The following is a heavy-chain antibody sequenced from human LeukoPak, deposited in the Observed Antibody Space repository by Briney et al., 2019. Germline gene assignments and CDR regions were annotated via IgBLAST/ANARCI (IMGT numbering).Heavy chain of an antibody. CDR1: GGSISSGGYY. CDR2: IHYSGTT. V-gene: IGHV4-61*08. Sequence: SETLSLTCTVSGGSISSGGYYWSWIRQPPGKGLEWIGYIHYSGTTNYNPSLKSRVTMSVDTSKNQFSLKLSSVTAADTAVYYCARDRGQGQPPFDYWGQGTLVTVSS. CDR3: ARDRGQGQPPFDY. J-gene: IGHJ4*02.